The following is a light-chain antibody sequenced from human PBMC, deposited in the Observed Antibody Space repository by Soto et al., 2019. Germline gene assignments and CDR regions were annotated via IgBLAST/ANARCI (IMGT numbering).Light chain of an antibody. CDR2: VNSDGSH. V-gene: IGLV4-69*02. J-gene: IGLJ3*02. Sequence: QSVLTQSPSASASLGASVKLTCTLSSGHSSYAIAWHQQQPEKGPRYLMKVNSDGSHIRGDGIPERFSGSSSGAERYLTISSLQSEDEADYYCQTWGTPWVFGGGTKLTVL. CDR1: SGHSSYA. CDR3: QTWGTPWV.